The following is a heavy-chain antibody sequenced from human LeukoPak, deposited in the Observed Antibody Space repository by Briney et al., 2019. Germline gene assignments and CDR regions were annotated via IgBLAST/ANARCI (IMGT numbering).Heavy chain of an antibody. CDR2: IYYSGST. CDR3: ARVFTQLWFFHY. CDR1: GGSISSGGYY. Sequence: SETLSLTGTVSGGSISSGGYYWSWIRQHPGKGLEWIGYIYYSGSTYYNPSLKSRVTISVDTSKNQFSLKLSSVTAADTAVYYCARVFTQLWFFHYWGQGTLVTVSS. V-gene: IGHV4-31*03. D-gene: IGHD5-18*01. J-gene: IGHJ4*02.